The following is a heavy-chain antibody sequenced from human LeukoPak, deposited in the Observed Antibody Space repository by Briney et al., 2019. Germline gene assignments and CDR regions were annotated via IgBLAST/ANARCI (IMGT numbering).Heavy chain of an antibody. CDR2: MYTSGST. D-gene: IGHD2-2*01. V-gene: IGHV4-30-4*01. CDR1: GGSISSGDYY. J-gene: IGHJ6*03. CDR3: ARLTRSSSYVGYYYYMDV. Sequence: PSETLSLTCTVSGGSISSGDYYRSWIRQPPGKGLEWIGYMYTSGSTNYQPSLKSRATMSVDTSKNQFSLKLSSVTAADTAVYYCARLTRSSSYVGYYYYMDVWGKGTTVTVSS.